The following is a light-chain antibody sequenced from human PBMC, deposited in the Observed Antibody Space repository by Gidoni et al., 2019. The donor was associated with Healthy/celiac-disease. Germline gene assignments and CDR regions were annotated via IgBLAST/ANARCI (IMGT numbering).Light chain of an antibody. CDR2: DVS. CDR1: SSDVGGYNY. Sequence: QSALTQPAPVSGSPGPSITISCTGTSSDVGGYNYVSWYQQHPGKAPKLMIYDVSNRPSGVSNRFSGSKSGNTASLTISGLQAEDEADYHCSSYTSSSTPWVFGTGTKVTVL. V-gene: IGLV2-14*01. CDR3: SSYTSSSTPWV. J-gene: IGLJ1*01.